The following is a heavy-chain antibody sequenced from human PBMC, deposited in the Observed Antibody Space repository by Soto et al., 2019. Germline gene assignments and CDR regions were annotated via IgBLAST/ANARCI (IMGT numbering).Heavy chain of an antibody. D-gene: IGHD2-21*01. CDR3: AKGRGVLFYFDQ. V-gene: IGHV3-23*01. J-gene: IGHJ4*02. CDR2: LSGSGDNT. Sequence: EVQLLESGGGLVQPGGSLRLSCAASGFTFSTFAMTWVRQAPGKGLEWVSALSGSGDNTYYADSVKGRFTMSRDNSKSTLYLQMNSLRGDDTAVYHCAKGRGVLFYFDQWGQGTLVTVSS. CDR1: GFTFSTFA.